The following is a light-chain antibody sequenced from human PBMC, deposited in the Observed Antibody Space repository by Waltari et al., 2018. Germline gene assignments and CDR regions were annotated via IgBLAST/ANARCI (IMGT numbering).Light chain of an antibody. CDR3: CSYIGRAL. CDR2: DVT. J-gene: IGLJ2*01. Sequence: QSALTQPRSVSGSPGQSVTISCTGTSSDVGRFNYVAWYQHHPGRPPRLVIYDVTKRPCGGPELCSGCKSGNTASLTISGLQDEDEADFYCCSYIGRALFGGGTKLTVL. V-gene: IGLV2-11*01. CDR1: SSDVGRFNY.